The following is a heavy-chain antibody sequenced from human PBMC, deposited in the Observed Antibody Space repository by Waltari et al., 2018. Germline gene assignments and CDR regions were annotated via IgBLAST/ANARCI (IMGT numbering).Heavy chain of an antibody. D-gene: IGHD3-22*01. J-gene: IGHJ5*02. CDR2: VDPEDGET. CDR1: GYTFTDYY. V-gene: IGHV1-69-2*01. Sequence: EVQLVQSGAEVKKPGPTVKISCKASGYTFTDYYIHWVKQGPGKGLEWMGRVDPEDGETIYAEKFQGRVTITADTSTDTAYMELSSLRSEDTAVYYCATGPLDYYDSSGYYPWGQGTLVTVSS. CDR3: ATGPLDYYDSSGYYP.